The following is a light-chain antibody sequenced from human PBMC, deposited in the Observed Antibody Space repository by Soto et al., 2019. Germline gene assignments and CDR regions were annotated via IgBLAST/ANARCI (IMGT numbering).Light chain of an antibody. Sequence: QSVLTQPPSVSGAPGQRVTISCTGSSSNIGAGYDVHWYQRLPGTAPKVLIYGNNIRPSGVPDRFSGSKSGTSASLAITGLQAEDAADYYCQSYDSSLSGSYVFGSGTKVTVL. CDR2: GNN. CDR1: SSNIGAGYD. CDR3: QSYDSSLSGSYV. J-gene: IGLJ1*01. V-gene: IGLV1-40*01.